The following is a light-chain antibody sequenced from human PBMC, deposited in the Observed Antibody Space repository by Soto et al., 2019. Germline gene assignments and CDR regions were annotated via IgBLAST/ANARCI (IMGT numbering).Light chain of an antibody. J-gene: IGLJ3*02. V-gene: IGLV2-8*01. CDR1: SSDVGGYNF. CDR2: EVS. Sequence: QSALTQPPSASGSPGQAVTISCTGTSSDVGGYNFVSWYQQHPGKAPKFMIYEVSKRPSGVPDRFSGSKSGNTASLTVSGLPAEDEADYYCSSYAGGIKWVFGGGTKMTV. CDR3: SSYAGGIKWV.